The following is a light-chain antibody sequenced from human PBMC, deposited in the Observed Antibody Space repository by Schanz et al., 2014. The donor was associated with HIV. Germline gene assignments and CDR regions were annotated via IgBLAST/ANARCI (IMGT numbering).Light chain of an antibody. Sequence: EIVLTQSPGTLSLSPGERATLSCRASQSVSSSYLAWYQQKPGQAPRLLLYGVSTRATGIPARFSGSGSGTEFTLTISSLQSEDFAVYYCQQYNTWPRTFGQGTKVELK. J-gene: IGKJ1*01. CDR2: GVS. CDR1: QSVSSSY. V-gene: IGKV3-15*01. CDR3: QQYNTWPRT.